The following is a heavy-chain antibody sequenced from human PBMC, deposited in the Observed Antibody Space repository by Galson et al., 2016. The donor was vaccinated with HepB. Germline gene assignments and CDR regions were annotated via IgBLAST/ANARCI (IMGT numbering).Heavy chain of an antibody. CDR1: GFTFDKYS. D-gene: IGHD5-18*01. CDR2: ISWDSGSI. V-gene: IGHV3-9*01. J-gene: IGHJ4*02. Sequence: SLRLSCADSGFTFDKYSMHWVRLAPGKGLEWVSTISWDSGSIGYADSVKGRFTISRDNANNSLYLQMHSLRTEDTAFYYCAKLGTQYSYGHYTFDYWGQGTLVTVSS. CDR3: AKLGTQYSYGHYTFDY.